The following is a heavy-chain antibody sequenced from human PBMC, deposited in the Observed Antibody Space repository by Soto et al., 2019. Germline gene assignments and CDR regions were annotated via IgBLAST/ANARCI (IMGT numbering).Heavy chain of an antibody. Sequence: GASVKVSCKASGYTFTGYGISWVRQAPGQGLEWMGWISVYNGNTQYAQKLQGRVTMTTDTSTAYMELRILRSDDTAMYYCARDRPDYNDNSGYYQPSDYWGQGTLVTVSS. CDR2: ISVYNGNT. J-gene: IGHJ4*02. V-gene: IGHV1-18*01. CDR1: GYTFTGYG. CDR3: ARDRPDYNDNSGYYQPSDY. D-gene: IGHD3-22*01.